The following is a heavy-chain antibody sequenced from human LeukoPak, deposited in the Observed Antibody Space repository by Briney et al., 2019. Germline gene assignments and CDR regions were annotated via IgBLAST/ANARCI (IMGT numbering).Heavy chain of an antibody. CDR1: GFSFSSGGVG. CDR2: IYENDEK. J-gene: IGHJ3*02. V-gene: IGHV2-5*01. CDR3: AHRHRGVASDI. D-gene: IGHD2-8*02. Sequence: SGPTLVNPRQTLRLTCTFSGFSFSSGGVGVGWIRQPSGKALEWLGVIYENDEKLYSSSLQNRLTITKDTSRNQVVLTMANMDPVDTATYYCAHRHRGVASDIWGQGTMVTVSS.